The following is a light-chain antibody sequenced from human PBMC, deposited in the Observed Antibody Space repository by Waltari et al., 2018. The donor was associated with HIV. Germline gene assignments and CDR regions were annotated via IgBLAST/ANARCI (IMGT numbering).Light chain of an antibody. V-gene: IGLV8-61*01. J-gene: IGLJ7*01. Sequence: QTVVTQEPSFSVSPGGTVPLTCGLSSGSVSPSYYPSWYQQTPGQAPRTLIYSTNTRSSGVPDRFSGSILGNKAALTITGAQADDESDYYCVLYMGSGISVFGGGTQLTVL. CDR2: STN. CDR3: VLYMGSGISV. CDR1: SGSVSPSYY.